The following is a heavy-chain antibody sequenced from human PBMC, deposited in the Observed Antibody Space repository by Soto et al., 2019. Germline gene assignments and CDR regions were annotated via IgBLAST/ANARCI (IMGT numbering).Heavy chain of an antibody. J-gene: IGHJ4*02. CDR1: GFTFSNAW. V-gene: IGHV3-15*01. CDR2: IKSKTDGGTT. CDR3: TTSAVAGTGVGFDY. Sequence: EVQLVESGGGLVKPGGSLRLSCAASGFTFSNAWMSWVRQAPGKGLEWVGRIKSKTDGGTTDYAAPVKGRFTISRDDSKNTLYLQMNSLKTEDTAVYYCTTSAVAGTGVGFDYWGQGTLVTVSS. D-gene: IGHD6-19*01.